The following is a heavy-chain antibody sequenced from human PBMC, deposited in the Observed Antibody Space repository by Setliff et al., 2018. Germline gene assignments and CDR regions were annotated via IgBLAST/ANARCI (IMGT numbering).Heavy chain of an antibody. CDR3: ARTSTGRYFDL. D-gene: IGHD2-2*01. CDR2: IYYSGTT. J-gene: IGHJ2*01. Sequence: PSETLSLTCTVPGGSISDNGYFWGWVRQPPGKGLEWIGNIYYSGTTHYSPSFQSRVTMSVDTSKNQFSLNLSSVTAADTALYYCARTSTGRYFDLWGRGTLVTVSS. CDR1: GGSISDNGYF. V-gene: IGHV4-39*07.